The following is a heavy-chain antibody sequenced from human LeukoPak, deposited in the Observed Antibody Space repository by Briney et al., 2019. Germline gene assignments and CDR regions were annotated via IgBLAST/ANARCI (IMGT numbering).Heavy chain of an antibody. CDR2: INPSGGDT. D-gene: IGHD2-2*01. Sequence: ASVKVSCKASGYILSSYNMHWVRQAPGQGLEWLGIINPSGGDTKYAQKFQGRVTITADKSTSTAYMELSSLRSEDTAVYYCASGRTDIVVVPATLRNYYFDYWGQGTLVTVSS. V-gene: IGHV1-46*01. CDR3: ASGRTDIVVVPATLRNYYFDY. J-gene: IGHJ4*02. CDR1: GYILSSYN.